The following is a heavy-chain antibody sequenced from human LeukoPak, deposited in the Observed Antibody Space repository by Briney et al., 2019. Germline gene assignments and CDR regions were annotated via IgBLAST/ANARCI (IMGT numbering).Heavy chain of an antibody. CDR2: ISGSGGST. Sequence: PGGSLRLSCAASGFTFDDYGMSWVRQAPGKGLEWVSAISGSGGSTYYADSVKGRFTISRDNSKNTLYLQMNSLRAEDTAVYYCAKDLQPSPVEYNWNYGDYWGQGTLVTVSS. D-gene: IGHD1-7*01. CDR1: GFTFDDYG. V-gene: IGHV3-23*01. CDR3: AKDLQPSPVEYNWNYGDY. J-gene: IGHJ4*02.